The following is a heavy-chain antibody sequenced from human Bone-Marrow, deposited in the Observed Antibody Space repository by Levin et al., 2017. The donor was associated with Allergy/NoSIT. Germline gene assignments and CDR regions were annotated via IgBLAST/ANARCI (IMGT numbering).Heavy chain of an antibody. D-gene: IGHD6-6*01. J-gene: IGHJ6*03. CDR2: ITPIFGAA. CDR1: GGSFSSYT. CDR3: AKEYSSPLDYYHYMDV. V-gene: IGHV1-69*06. Sequence: VASVKVSCKASGGSFSSYTISWVRQAPGQGLVWMGGITPIFGAAKYAQKFQGRVTITADTSTSTVYMDLNSLTSEDTATYYCAKEYSSPLDYYHYMDVWGNGTTVVVSS.